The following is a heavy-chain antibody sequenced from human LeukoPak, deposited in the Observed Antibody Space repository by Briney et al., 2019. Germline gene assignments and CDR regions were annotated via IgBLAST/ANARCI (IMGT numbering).Heavy chain of an antibody. D-gene: IGHD6-13*01. CDR2: ISDDGDDK. Sequence: GRSLRLSCAASGFTFRDYAMHWVRQAPGKGLEWMGLISDDGDDKYYADSVKGRVSFSRDNSKNTLYLQLNSLRAEDTALYYCGSGPGYSSAWYGADSWGPGTLLLSPQ. V-gene: IGHV3-30*04. CDR1: GFTFRDYA. J-gene: IGHJ4*02. CDR3: GSGPGYSSAWYGADS.